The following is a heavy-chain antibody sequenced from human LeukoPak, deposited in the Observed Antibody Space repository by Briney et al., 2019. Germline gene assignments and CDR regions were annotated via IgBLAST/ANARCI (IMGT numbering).Heavy chain of an antibody. V-gene: IGHV3-20*04. J-gene: IGHJ4*02. D-gene: IGHD1-26*01. CDR3: ARGEWDLRD. CDR2: INWNGGST. CDR1: GFMFADHD. Sequence: GSLRLSCAASGFMFADHDMTWVRQVPGKGLEWVSGINWNGGSTGYVDSVKGRFTISRDNAKNVLFLQMNNLRAEDTAFYYCARGEWDLRDWGQGTLVTVSS.